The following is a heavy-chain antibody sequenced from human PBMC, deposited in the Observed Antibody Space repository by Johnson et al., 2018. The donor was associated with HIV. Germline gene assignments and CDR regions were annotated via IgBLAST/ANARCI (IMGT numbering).Heavy chain of an antibody. Sequence: VQLVESGGGVVRPGGSLRLSCAASGFTFDDYGMSWVRQAPGKGLEWVSGINWNGGSTGYADSVKGRFTISRDNAKNSLYLQMNSLRAEDTALYYCARKGNYEYVWGSYRPDAFDIWGQGTMVTVSS. V-gene: IGHV3-20*04. CDR2: INWNGGST. J-gene: IGHJ3*02. CDR3: ARKGNYEYVWGSYRPDAFDI. D-gene: IGHD3-16*02. CDR1: GFTFDDYG.